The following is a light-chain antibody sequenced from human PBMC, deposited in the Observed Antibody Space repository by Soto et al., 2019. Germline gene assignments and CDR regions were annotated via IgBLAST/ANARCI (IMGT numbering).Light chain of an antibody. J-gene: IGLJ1*01. Sequence: QSALTQPASVSGSPGESITISCTGTGSDVGGYDYVSWYQHHPGKAPKLMIYEVSNRPSGVSNRFSGSKSGNTASLTISGLQAEDEADYFCSSYTSSQAYVFGTETKLTVL. CDR3: SSYTSSQAYV. V-gene: IGLV2-14*01. CDR2: EVS. CDR1: GSDVGGYDY.